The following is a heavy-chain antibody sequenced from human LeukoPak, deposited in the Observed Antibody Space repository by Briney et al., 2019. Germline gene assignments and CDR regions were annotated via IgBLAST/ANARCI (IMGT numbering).Heavy chain of an antibody. CDR3: ARPSNSGYDY. J-gene: IGHJ4*02. V-gene: IGHV5-51*01. Sequence: GESLKISCKASGYTFSTNWIGWVRQMPGKGLEWMGIIYPSDSETRYSPSFQGQVTISADKSISTTYLQWSSLKASDTAMYYCARPSNSGYDYWGQGDLVGVSS. CDR2: IYPSDSET. CDR1: GYTFSTNW. D-gene: IGHD5-12*01.